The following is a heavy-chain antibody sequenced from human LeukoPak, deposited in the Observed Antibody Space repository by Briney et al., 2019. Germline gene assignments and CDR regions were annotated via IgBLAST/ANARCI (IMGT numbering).Heavy chain of an antibody. Sequence: PGGSLRLSCAASGFTFSSYAMSWVRQAPGKGLEWVSAISGSGGSTYYADSVKGRFTISRDNSKNTLYLQMNSLRAEDTAVYYCAKSGKSYRYYYDSSGWGQGTLVTVSS. CDR1: GFTFSSYA. CDR3: AKSGKSYRYYYDSSG. V-gene: IGHV3-23*01. D-gene: IGHD3-22*01. CDR2: ISGSGGST. J-gene: IGHJ4*02.